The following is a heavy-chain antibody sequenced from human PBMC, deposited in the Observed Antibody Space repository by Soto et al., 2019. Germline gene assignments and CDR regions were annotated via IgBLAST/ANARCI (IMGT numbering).Heavy chain of an antibody. Sequence: GGSLRLSCAASGFTFSSYGMHWVRQAPGKGLEWVAVISYDGSNKYYADSVKGRFTISRDNSKNTLYLQMNSLRAEDTAVYYCAKSGRFLEWLFSGEFDYWGQGTLVTVSS. CDR3: AKSGRFLEWLFSGEFDY. D-gene: IGHD3-3*01. J-gene: IGHJ4*02. CDR2: ISYDGSNK. V-gene: IGHV3-30*18. CDR1: GFTFSSYG.